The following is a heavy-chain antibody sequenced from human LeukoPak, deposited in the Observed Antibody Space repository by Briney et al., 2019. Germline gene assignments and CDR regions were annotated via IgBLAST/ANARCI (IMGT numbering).Heavy chain of an antibody. CDR3: ARAAAMVKGAFDC. D-gene: IGHD5-18*01. CDR2: ISSSGSTI. CDR1: GFTFSSYE. Sequence: GGSLRLSCAASGFTFSSYEMNWVRQAPGKGLEWVSYISSSGSTIYYADSVKGRFTISRDNAKNSLYLQMNSLRAEDTAVYYCARAAAMVKGAFDCWGQGTLVTVSS. J-gene: IGHJ4*02. V-gene: IGHV3-48*03.